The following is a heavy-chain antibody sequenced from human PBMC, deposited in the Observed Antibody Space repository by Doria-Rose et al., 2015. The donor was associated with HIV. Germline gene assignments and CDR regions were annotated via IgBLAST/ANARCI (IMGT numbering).Heavy chain of an antibody. J-gene: IGHJ4*02. V-gene: IGHV2-26*01. CDR3: ASIKSSRWYHKYYFDF. CDR1: GVSLSSPGMG. Sequence: ESGPVLVKPTETLTLTCTVSGVSLSSPGMGVSWIRQPPGKALEWLANIYADDGRSYKSSLRSRLTIARGTSKSQVVRTMTDRDPVDTATYYCASIKSSRWYHKYYFDFWGRGALVIVSA. D-gene: IGHD6-13*01. CDR2: IYADDGR.